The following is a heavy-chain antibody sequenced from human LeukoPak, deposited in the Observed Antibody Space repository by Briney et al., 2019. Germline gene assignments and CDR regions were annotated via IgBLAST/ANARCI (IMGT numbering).Heavy chain of an antibody. J-gene: IGHJ4*02. CDR2: ITHDGGST. D-gene: IGHD3-10*01. V-gene: IGHV3-30*15. CDR3: ATDKSYFDSRSHQGFDY. Sequence: PGTSMRLSCAASGFTFSIYAMHWVRQAPGKGLEWVAVITHDGGSTYYADSVKGRFTISRDNSKSTLYLQMSSLRAEDTAVYYCATDKSYFDSRSHQGFDYWGQGTLVTVSS. CDR1: GFTFSIYA.